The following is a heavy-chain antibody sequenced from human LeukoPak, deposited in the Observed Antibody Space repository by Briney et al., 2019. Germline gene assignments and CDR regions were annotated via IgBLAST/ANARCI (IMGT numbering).Heavy chain of an antibody. V-gene: IGHV3-13*01. CDR1: GFTFSSYD. J-gene: IGHJ6*02. Sequence: GGSLRLSCAASGFTFSSYDMHWVRQATGKGLEWVSAIGTAGDTYYPGSVKGRFTISRENAKNSLYLQMNSLRAEDTAVYYCARDVAYYDFWSGYYSNYYYGMDVWGQGTTVTVSS. CDR3: ARDVAYYDFWSGYYSNYYYGMDV. D-gene: IGHD3-3*01. CDR2: IGTAGDT.